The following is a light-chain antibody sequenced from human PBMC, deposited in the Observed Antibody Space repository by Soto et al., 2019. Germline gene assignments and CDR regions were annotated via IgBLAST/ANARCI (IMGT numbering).Light chain of an antibody. CDR3: QQRNGWPLT. Sequence: EIVLTQSPATLSLSPGERATLSCRASQSVSSYLAWYQQKPGQAPRLLIYDASNRATGIPARFSGSGSGTDFTLTISSLEPEDFAVYYCQQRNGWPLTFGAGTRVEI. CDR2: DAS. CDR1: QSVSSY. V-gene: IGKV3-11*01. J-gene: IGKJ4*01.